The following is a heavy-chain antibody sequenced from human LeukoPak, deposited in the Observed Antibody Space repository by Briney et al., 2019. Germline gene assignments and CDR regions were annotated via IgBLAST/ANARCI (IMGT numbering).Heavy chain of an antibody. Sequence: GGSLRLSCAASGFTFSSYSMNWVRQAPGKGLEWVSSISSSSSYIYYADSVKGRFTISRDNAKNSLYLQMNSLRAEDTAVYYCAKDLRGDYGAFDIWGQGTMVTVSS. V-gene: IGHV3-21*04. D-gene: IGHD4-17*01. CDR1: GFTFSSYS. CDR3: AKDLRGDYGAFDI. CDR2: ISSSSSYI. J-gene: IGHJ3*02.